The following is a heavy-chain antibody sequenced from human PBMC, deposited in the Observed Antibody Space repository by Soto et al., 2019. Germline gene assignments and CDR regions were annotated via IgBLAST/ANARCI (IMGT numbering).Heavy chain of an antibody. CDR2: ISGSGGST. CDR1: GFTFSGYA. J-gene: IGHJ3*02. CDR3: AKVAIFGVVIYGAFDI. Sequence: GGSLRLSCAASGFTFSGYAMSWVRQAPGKGLEWVSAISGSGGSTYYADSVKGRFTISRDNSKNTLYLQMNSLRAEDTAVYYCAKVAIFGVVIYGAFDIWGQGTMVTVSS. D-gene: IGHD3-3*01. V-gene: IGHV3-23*01.